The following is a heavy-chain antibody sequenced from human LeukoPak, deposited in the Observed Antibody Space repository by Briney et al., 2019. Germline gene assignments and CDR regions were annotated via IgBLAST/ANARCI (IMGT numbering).Heavy chain of an antibody. J-gene: IGHJ4*02. CDR1: GYTFTGNY. CDR2: INPNSGGT. V-gene: IGHV1-2*02. Sequence: GASVKVSCKASGYTFTGNYMHWVRQAPGKGLEWMEWINPNSGGTNYAQKFQGRVTMTRDTSISTAYMELSRLRSDDTAVYYCARDRPYSGSDYWGQGTLVTVSS. D-gene: IGHD1-26*01. CDR3: ARDRPYSGSDY.